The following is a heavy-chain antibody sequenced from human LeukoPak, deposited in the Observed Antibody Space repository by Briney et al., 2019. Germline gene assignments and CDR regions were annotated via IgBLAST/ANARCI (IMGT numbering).Heavy chain of an antibody. CDR2: FYTSGST. CDR1: GGSISSHY. D-gene: IGHD3-10*01. Sequence: PSETLSLTCTVSGGSISSHYWSWIRQPAGKGLEWIGRFYTSGSTKYNPSLWSRVTISVDRSKNQLSLKLSSVTAADTAVYYCARDLYGSDYYIDVWGKGTTVTVSS. V-gene: IGHV4-4*07. J-gene: IGHJ6*03. CDR3: ARDLYGSDYYIDV.